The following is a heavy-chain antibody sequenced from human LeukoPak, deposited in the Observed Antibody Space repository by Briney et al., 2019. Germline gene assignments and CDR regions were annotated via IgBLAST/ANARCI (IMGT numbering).Heavy chain of an antibody. Sequence: SETLSHTCSVSGGSISNNYVSWIRQPPGKGLEWIGDIYYTGSTNYNPSLKSRVTISVDTSKNQFSLRLSSVTAADTAVYYCTKVSSEGYWYFDPWGRGTMVTVSS. CDR2: IYYTGST. V-gene: IGHV4-59*01. J-gene: IGHJ2*01. D-gene: IGHD3-10*01. CDR1: GGSISNNY. CDR3: TKVSSEGYWYFDP.